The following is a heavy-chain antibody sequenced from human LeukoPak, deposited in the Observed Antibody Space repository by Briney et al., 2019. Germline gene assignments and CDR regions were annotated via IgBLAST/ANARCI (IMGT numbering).Heavy chain of an antibody. CDR2: INPNSGGT. D-gene: IGHD3-16*01. CDR1: GYSFVGYG. J-gene: IGHJ4*02. Sequence: ASVKVSCKTSGYSFVGYGITWMRQAPGQGLEWMGWINPNSGGTNYAQKFQGRVTMTRDTSISTAYMELSRLRSDDTAVYYCARDLGDDSVDYWGQGTLVTVSS. V-gene: IGHV1-2*02. CDR3: ARDLGDDSVDY.